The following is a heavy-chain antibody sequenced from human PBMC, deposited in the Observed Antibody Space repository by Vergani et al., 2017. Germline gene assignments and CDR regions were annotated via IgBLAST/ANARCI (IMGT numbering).Heavy chain of an antibody. J-gene: IGHJ3*02. CDR2: IFHTGLT. Sequence: QVQLQESGPGLVKPSETLSLTCSVSGDSISRGYFWGWFRQPPGKGLEWVGNIFHTGLTYRSPSLRSRVAISVNTSRNQFSLKLRSVTAADTAAYFCARGGLPDAFDIWGQGTLVTVSS. D-gene: IGHD3-16*01. CDR1: GDSISRGYF. CDR3: ARGGLPDAFDI. V-gene: IGHV4-38-2*02.